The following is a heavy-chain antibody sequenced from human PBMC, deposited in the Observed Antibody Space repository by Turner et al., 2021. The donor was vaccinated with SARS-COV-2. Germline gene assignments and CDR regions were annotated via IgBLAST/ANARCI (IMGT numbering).Heavy chain of an antibody. J-gene: IGHJ6*02. CDR1: GGSISSSSYY. V-gene: IGHV4-39*01. D-gene: IGHD5-18*01. Sequence: QLQLQESDPGLVKPSETLSITCTVPGGSISSSSYYWGWIRQPPGKGLEWIGNIDYSGSAYYNPSLKSRVTISVDPSKNQFSLKLTSVTAADTAVYYCARLMDTAMDYYGTDVWGQGTTVTVSS. CDR2: IDYSGSA. CDR3: ARLMDTAMDYYGTDV.